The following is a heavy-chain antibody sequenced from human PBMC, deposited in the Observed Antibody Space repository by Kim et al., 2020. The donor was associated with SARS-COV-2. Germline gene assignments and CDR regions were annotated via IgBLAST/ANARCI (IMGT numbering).Heavy chain of an antibody. V-gene: IGHV3-74*01. J-gene: IGHJ4*02. D-gene: IGHD1-1*01. CDR3: AGRSLRGTNFFDY. Sequence: YADSVKGRFTISRDNAKNTMDLEMNSLRAEDTAVYYCAGRSLRGTNFFDYWGQGTLVTVSS.